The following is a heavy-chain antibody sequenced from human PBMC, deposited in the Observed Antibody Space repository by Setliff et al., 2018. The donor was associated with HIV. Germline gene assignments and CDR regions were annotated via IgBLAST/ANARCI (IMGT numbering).Heavy chain of an antibody. CDR2: ITHDGSSK. V-gene: IGHV3-30*01. J-gene: IGHJ4*02. D-gene: IGHD3-10*01. Sequence: PGGSLRLSCAASGFTFSSYTMHWVRQAPGKGLEWVAAITHDGSSKYYADSVKGRFTISRDNSKNTLYLQMNSPRADDTAVYYYGSGRYFPPDYWGQGTLVTVSS. CDR3: GSGRYFPPDY. CDR1: GFTFSSYT.